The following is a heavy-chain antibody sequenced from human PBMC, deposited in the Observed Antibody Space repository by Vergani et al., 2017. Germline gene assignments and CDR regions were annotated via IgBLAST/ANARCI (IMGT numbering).Heavy chain of an antibody. CDR2: IYYSGST. Sequence: QVQLQESGPGLVKPSQTLSLTCTVSGGSISSSGHYWNWIRQHPVKGLEWIGYIYYSGSTYYNPSLVSRLSISVDTSKNQFSLKLNSVTAADTAVYFCARDGHYYERSGLFGGGAFDIWGQGTLVTVSS. CDR1: GGSISSSGHY. CDR3: ARDGHYYERSGLFGGGAFDI. J-gene: IGHJ3*02. V-gene: IGHV4-31*03. D-gene: IGHD3-22*01.